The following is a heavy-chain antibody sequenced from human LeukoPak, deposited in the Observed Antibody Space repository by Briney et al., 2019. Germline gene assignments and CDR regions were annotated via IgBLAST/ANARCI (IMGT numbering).Heavy chain of an antibody. CDR1: GFTFSSYA. Sequence: GGSLRLSCAASGFTFSSYAMSWVRQAPGLGLEWVSSLGNNDGRTFYADSVKGRFTISRDNSKNTLYLQMNSLRAEDTAVYYCARYPWGVGGTHWGQGTLVTVSS. D-gene: IGHD1-26*01. J-gene: IGHJ4*02. CDR3: ARYPWGVGGTH. CDR2: LGNNDGRT. V-gene: IGHV3-23*01.